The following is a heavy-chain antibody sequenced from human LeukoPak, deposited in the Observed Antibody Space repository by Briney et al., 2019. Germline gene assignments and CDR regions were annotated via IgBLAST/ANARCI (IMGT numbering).Heavy chain of an antibody. CDR1: GYTFTSYG. CDR2: ISAYNGNT. V-gene: IGHV1-18*01. J-gene: IGHJ1*01. CDR3: AREGIAAAGRSAEYFQH. D-gene: IGHD6-13*01. Sequence: ASVKVSCKASGYTFTSYGISWVRQAPGQGLEWMGWISAYNGNTNYAQKLQGRVTMTTDTSTSTAYMELSSLRSDDTAVYYCAREGIAAAGRSAEYFQHWGQGTLVTVSS.